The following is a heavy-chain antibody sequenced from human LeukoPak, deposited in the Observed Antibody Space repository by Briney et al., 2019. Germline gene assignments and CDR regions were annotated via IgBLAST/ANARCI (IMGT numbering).Heavy chain of an antibody. D-gene: IGHD2-15*01. CDR2: ISGSGGST. V-gene: IGHV3-23*01. CDR1: GFTFSSYA. CDR3: AKYPARWQLGPCFDY. J-gene: IGHJ4*02. Sequence: PGGSLRLSCAASGFTFSSYAMSWVRQAPGKGLEWVSAISGSGGSTYYADSVKGRFTISRDNSKNPLYLQMNSLRAEDTAVYYCAKYPARWQLGPCFDYWGQGTLVTVSS.